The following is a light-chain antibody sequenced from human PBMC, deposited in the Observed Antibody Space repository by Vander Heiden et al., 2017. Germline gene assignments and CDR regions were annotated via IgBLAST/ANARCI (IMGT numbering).Light chain of an antibody. CDR2: KAS. Sequence: ETQMTQSPSTLSASVGDRVTITCRASRTIYSWLAWYQQKPGKAPKVLIHKASTLESRVPSRFSGSGSGTEFTLTISNLQPEDFGTYYYQQYNSYLYTFGQGTKMEIK. CDR3: QQYNSYLYT. V-gene: IGKV1-5*03. J-gene: IGKJ2*01. CDR1: RTIYSW.